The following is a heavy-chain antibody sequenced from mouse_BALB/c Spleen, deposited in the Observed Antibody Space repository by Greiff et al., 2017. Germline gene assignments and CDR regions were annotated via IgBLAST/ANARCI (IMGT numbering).Heavy chain of an antibody. CDR2: ISTYYGDA. V-gene: IGHV1S137*01. J-gene: IGHJ3*01. CDR1: GYTFTDYA. CDR3: AKGALTGTWFAY. D-gene: IGHD4-1*01. Sequence: QVQLQQSGAELVRPGVSVKISCKGSGYTFTDYAMHWVKQSHAKSLEWIGVISTYYGDASYNQKFKGKATMTVDKSSSTAYMELARLTSEDSAIYYCAKGALTGTWFAYWGQGTLVTVSA.